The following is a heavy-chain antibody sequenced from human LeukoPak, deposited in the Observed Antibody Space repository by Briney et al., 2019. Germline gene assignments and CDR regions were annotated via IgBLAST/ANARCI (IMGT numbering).Heavy chain of an antibody. CDR3: ATARGVIGAFDY. CDR1: GFAFSSYW. J-gene: IGHJ4*02. Sequence: GGSLRLSCAASGFAFSSYWMHWVRQAPGKGLVWVSRINSDGSSTSYADSVKGRFTISRDNAKNSLYLQMNSLRAEDTAVYYCATARGVIGAFDYWGQGTLVTVSS. D-gene: IGHD3-10*01. CDR2: INSDGSST. V-gene: IGHV3-74*01.